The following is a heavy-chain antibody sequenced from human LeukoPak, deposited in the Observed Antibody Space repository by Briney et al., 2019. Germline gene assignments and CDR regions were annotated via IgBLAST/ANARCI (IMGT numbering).Heavy chain of an antibody. CDR2: INHSGST. D-gene: IGHD6-19*01. CDR3: ARPVRCSATTCTGPFDY. V-gene: IGHV4-34*01. CDR1: GGSFSGYY. Sequence: SETLSLTCAVYGGSFSGYYWSWIRQPPGKGLEWIGEINHSGSTNYNPSLKSRVTISVDMSKNQFSLRLTSVTASDTAVYYCARPVRCSATTCTGPFDYWGQGTLVTVSS. J-gene: IGHJ4*02.